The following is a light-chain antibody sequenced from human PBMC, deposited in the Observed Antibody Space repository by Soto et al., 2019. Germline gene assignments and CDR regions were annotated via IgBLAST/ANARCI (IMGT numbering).Light chain of an antibody. CDR3: AAWDDSLSGYV. CDR1: XSNIGSNY. CDR2: SNN. V-gene: IGLV1-47*02. Sequence: QPVLTQPPSASGTPGQRVTISCSGSXSNIGSNYVYWYQQLPGTAPKLLIYSNNQRPSGVPDRFSGSKSGTSASLAISGLRSEDEADYYCAAWDDSLSGYVFGTGTKVTVL. J-gene: IGLJ1*01.